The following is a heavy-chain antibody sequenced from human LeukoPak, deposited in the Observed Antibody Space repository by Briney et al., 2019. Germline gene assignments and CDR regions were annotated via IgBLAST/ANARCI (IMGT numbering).Heavy chain of an antibody. J-gene: IGHJ4*02. CDR2: IKQDGSKK. CDR3: TRVSYIDEGIDY. V-gene: IGHV3-7*04. D-gene: IGHD1-26*01. CDR1: GFPFSSYW. Sequence: GGSLRLSCVASGFPFSSYWMTWVRQAPGKGLEWVANIKQDGSKKSYVDSVKGRFTISRDNAKNSLYLQMNSLRAEDTAIYYCTRVSYIDEGIDYWGQGTLVTVSS.